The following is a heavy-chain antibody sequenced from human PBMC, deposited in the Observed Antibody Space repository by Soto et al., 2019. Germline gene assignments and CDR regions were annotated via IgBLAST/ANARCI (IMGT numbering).Heavy chain of an antibody. Sequence: EVQLVESGGGLVQPGGSLRLSCAASGFTVSSNYMSWVRQAPGKGLEWVSVIHSGGSTYYADSVKGRFTISRHNSKNTLYLQMNSRRGEDTAVYYCARDRPYCSGGSCYSFDYWGQGTLVTVSS. CDR2: IHSGGST. CDR3: ARDRPYCSGGSCYSFDY. J-gene: IGHJ4*02. V-gene: IGHV3-53*04. D-gene: IGHD2-15*01. CDR1: GFTVSSNY.